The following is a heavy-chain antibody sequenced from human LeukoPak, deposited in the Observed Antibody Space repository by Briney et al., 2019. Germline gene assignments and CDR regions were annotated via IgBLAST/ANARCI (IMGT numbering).Heavy chain of an antibody. J-gene: IGHJ4*02. Sequence: ASVKVSCKASGYTFTSYGISWVRQAPGQGLEWMGWINPNSGGTNYAQKFQGRVTMTRDTSISTAYMELSRLRSDDTAVYYCARVGLMVYAIEAYFGYWGQGTLVTVSS. V-gene: IGHV1-2*02. CDR1: GYTFTSYG. CDR2: INPNSGGT. CDR3: ARVGLMVYAIEAYFGY. D-gene: IGHD2-8*01.